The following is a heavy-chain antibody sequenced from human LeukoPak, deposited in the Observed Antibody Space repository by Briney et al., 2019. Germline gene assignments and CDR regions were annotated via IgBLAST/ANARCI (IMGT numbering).Heavy chain of an antibody. CDR2: IYYSGST. D-gene: IGHD3-3*01. V-gene: IGHV4-39*01. J-gene: IGHJ4*02. CDR3: ASRSSIWSGYQDTLYYFDS. CDR1: GGSISSSNYS. Sequence: SETLSLTCTVSGGSISSSNYSWGWIRQPPGKGLEWIGSIYYSGSTYYNPSLKSRVTMPVDTSKNQFSLKLSSVTAADTAVYYCASRSSIWSGYQDTLYYFDSWGQGTLVTVSS.